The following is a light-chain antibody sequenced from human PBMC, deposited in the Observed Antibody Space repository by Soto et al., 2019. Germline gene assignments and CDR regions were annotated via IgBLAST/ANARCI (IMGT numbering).Light chain of an antibody. CDR2: AAS. CDR1: QAIRTA. V-gene: IGKV1-6*01. CDR3: LLDFRYFWA. Sequence: LXASXGYRVTITVRASQAIRTALGWYQQKPGKVPKLLIYAASILQSGVPSRFSGSGSGTDFTLTISSLQPEDFATYYCLLDFRYFWAFGQGTKVDIK. J-gene: IGKJ1*01.